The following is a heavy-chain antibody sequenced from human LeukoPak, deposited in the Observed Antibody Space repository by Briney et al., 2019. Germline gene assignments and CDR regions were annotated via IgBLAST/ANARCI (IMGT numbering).Heavy chain of an antibody. J-gene: IGHJ4*02. CDR1: GFTVTNND. V-gene: IGHV3-66*01. D-gene: IGHD2-15*01. CDR3: ARDLISGPATHDS. CDR2: IYSGGST. Sequence: PGGSLRFSCAASGFTVTNNDMNWVRQAPGKGREWVSVIYSGGSTYFADSVKGRFTISRDNSKNTLSLQMNSLRAEDTAVYYCARDLISGPATHDSWGQGALVTVSS.